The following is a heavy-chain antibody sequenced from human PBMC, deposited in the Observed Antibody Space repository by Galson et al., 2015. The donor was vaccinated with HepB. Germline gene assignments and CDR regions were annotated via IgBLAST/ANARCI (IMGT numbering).Heavy chain of an antibody. V-gene: IGHV3-30*02. CDR1: GFIFSTYG. CDR2: IQSDGSNI. J-gene: IGHJ4*02. D-gene: IGHD6-19*01. CDR3: AKGLVAGLNNYFDC. Sequence: SLRLSCAASGFIFSTYGMQWVRQAPGKGLEWVAFIQSDGSNIYYADSVKGRFTISRDNSKNTLDLQMNSLRAEDTAVYYCAKGLVAGLNNYFDCWGQGTLVTVSS.